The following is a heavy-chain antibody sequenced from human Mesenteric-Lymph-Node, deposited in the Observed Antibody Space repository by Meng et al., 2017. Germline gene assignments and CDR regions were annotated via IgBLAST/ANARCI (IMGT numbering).Heavy chain of an antibody. CDR3: ARVAAAGNEWFDP. V-gene: IGHV4-4*02. CDR1: GGSISSINW. J-gene: IGHJ5*02. CDR2: IYHSGST. D-gene: IGHD6-13*01. Sequence: QVQVQESGPGLVKPSETLSLTFAVSGGSISSINWWTWVRQPPGKGLEWIGEIYHSGSTNYNPSLKSRVTISVDKSKNQFSLKLSSVTAADTAVYYCARVAAAGNEWFDPWGQGTLVTVSS.